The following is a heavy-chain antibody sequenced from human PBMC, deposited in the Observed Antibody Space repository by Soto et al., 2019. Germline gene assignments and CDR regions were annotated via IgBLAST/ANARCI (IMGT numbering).Heavy chain of an antibody. CDR2: IYYTGST. CDR3: ARHGSF. J-gene: IGHJ4*02. V-gene: IGHV4-39*01. Sequence: QMQLQESGPGLVKPSETLSLTCTVSNGSIYTTSYNWGWIRQSPGKGLEWIGTIYYTGSTSYNPSLKSRVTIAVDTSKNQFSLKLASVTAADTAVYYCARHGSFWGQGTLVIVSS. CDR1: NGSIYTTSYN. D-gene: IGHD3-16*02.